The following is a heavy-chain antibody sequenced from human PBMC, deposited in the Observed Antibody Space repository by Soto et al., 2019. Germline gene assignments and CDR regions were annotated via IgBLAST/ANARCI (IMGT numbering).Heavy chain of an antibody. Sequence: ASVKVSCKASGYTFTGYYMHWVRQAPGQGLEWMGWINPNSGGTNYAQRFQGRVTMTRDTSISTAYMELSRLRSDDTAVYYCARAFSIAVAGILNYWGQGTLVTVS. D-gene: IGHD6-19*01. CDR1: GYTFTGYY. CDR3: ARAFSIAVAGILNY. J-gene: IGHJ4*02. CDR2: INPNSGGT. V-gene: IGHV1-2*02.